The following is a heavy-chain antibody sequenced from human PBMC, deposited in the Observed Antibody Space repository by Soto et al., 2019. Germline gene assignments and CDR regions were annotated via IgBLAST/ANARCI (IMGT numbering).Heavy chain of an antibody. J-gene: IGHJ6*02. CDR2: IYPGDSDT. CDR1: GYSFTSYW. CDR3: AMPGLSKRDGYNYYYYYGMDV. V-gene: IGHV5-51*01. D-gene: IGHD5-12*01. Sequence: GESLKISCKGSGYSFTSYWIGWVRQMPGKGLEWMGIIYPGDSDTRYSPSVQGQVTISADKSISTAYLQWSSLKASDTAMYYCAMPGLSKRDGYNYYYYYGMDVWGQGTTVTVSS.